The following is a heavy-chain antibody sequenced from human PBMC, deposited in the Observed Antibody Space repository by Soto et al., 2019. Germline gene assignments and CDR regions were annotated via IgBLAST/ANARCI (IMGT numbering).Heavy chain of an antibody. CDR2: IWYDGSNK. V-gene: IGHV3-33*01. J-gene: IGHJ4*02. CDR3: ARDFHYDSSLNSVGFDY. CDR1: GFTFSSYG. Sequence: QVQLVESGGGVVQPGRSLRLSCAASGFTFSSYGMHWVRQAPGKGLEWVAVIWYDGSNKYYADSVKGRFTISRDNSKNPLYLQMNSLRAEDTAVYYCARDFHYDSSLNSVGFDYWGQGTLVTVSS. D-gene: IGHD3-22*01.